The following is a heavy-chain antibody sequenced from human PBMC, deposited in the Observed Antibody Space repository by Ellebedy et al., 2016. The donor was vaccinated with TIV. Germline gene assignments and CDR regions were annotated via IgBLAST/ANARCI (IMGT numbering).Heavy chain of an antibody. J-gene: IGHJ4*02. CDR3: VRETPTLIIGSPLL. Sequence: MPGGSLRLSCTVSGYSISSGYYWRWIRLPPGKGLAWIGSIYHSGSSNYNSSSQSRVTISVDTSKNQFSLNLRSVTAADTALYYCVRETPTLIIGSPLLWGQGILVTVSS. D-gene: IGHD3-22*01. CDR2: IYHSGSS. CDR1: GYSISSGYY. V-gene: IGHV4-38-2*02.